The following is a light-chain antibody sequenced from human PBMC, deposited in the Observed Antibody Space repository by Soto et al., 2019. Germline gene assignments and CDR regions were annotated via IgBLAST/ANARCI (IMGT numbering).Light chain of an antibody. V-gene: IGLV2-8*01. J-gene: IGLJ1*01. CDR3: SSYAGSTSYV. Sequence: QSARGHPASAARSPGHSVTISCTGTSSDVGGYSYVSWYQQHPGKAPKLMIYEVSKRPSGVPDRFSGSKSGNTASLTVSGLQAEDQADYYCSSYAGSTSYVFGPGTKVTVL. CDR2: EVS. CDR1: SSDVGGYSY.